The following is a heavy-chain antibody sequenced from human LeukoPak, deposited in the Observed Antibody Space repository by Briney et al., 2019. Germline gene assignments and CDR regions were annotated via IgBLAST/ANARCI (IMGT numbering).Heavy chain of an antibody. CDR1: GYTFRSYT. Sequence: ASVKVSCKASGYTFRSYTMNWVRQAPGQGLEWMGWFSAYNGYSGEARYAQKFQGRLTMTRDTSTSTAYMELRRLTSDDTAVYYCARPSINYDYVWTDWGQGTLVTVTS. CDR3: ARPSINYDYVWTD. D-gene: IGHD3-16*01. CDR2: FSAYNGYSGEA. J-gene: IGHJ4*02. V-gene: IGHV1-18*01.